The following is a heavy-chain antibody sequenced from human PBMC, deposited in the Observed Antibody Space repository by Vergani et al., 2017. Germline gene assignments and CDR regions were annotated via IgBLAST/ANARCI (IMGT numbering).Heavy chain of an antibody. Sequence: QLQLQESGPGLVKPSETLSLTCTVSGGSISSSSYYWGWIRQPPGKGLEWIGSIYYSGSTYYNPSLKSRVTISVDTSQNQFSLKLSSVTAADTAVYYCARDLPVQGDLWGQGTLVTVSS. V-gene: IGHV4-39*07. D-gene: IGHD3-10*01. CDR2: IYYSGST. CDR1: GGSISSSSYY. J-gene: IGHJ5*02. CDR3: ARDLPVQGDL.